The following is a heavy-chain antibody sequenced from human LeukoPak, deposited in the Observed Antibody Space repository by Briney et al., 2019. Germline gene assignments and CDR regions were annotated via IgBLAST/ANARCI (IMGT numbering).Heavy chain of an antibody. CDR2: INPSGGST. CDR3: ARAAVAGINDY. V-gene: IGHV1-46*01. D-gene: IGHD6-19*01. Sequence: GASVKVSCKASGYTFTSYYMHWVRQAPGQGLEWMGIINPSGGSTSYAQKFQGRVTMTRDTSTSTAYMELRSLRSDDTAVYYYARAAVAGINDYWGQGTLVTVSS. J-gene: IGHJ4*02. CDR1: GYTFTSYY.